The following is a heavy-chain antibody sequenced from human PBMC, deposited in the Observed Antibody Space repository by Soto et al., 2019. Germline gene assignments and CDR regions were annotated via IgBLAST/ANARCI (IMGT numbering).Heavy chain of an antibody. Sequence: ASVKVSCKASGYTFKSYDVMWVRKAPGQGLEWMGWISGHNGKADYAENFQCRVIMTTDTSTATASMDLRGLRSDDTAVYYCARKGYIGNFAMDVWGQGTTVTVSS. CDR3: ARKGYIGNFAMDV. CDR2: ISGHNGKA. CDR1: GYTFKSYD. V-gene: IGHV1-18*04. J-gene: IGHJ6*02. D-gene: IGHD5-12*01.